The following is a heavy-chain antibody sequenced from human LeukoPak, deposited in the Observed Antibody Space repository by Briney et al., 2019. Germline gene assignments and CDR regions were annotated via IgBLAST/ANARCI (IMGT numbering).Heavy chain of an antibody. CDR2: PGLYGDGE. V-gene: IGHV3-7*01. CDR3: ARWNYAYDR. Sequence: GGSLRLSCVASGFTFRTFGMAWVRQAPGKGLEWVAHPGLYGDGEYAESVRGRFTISRDNAKSSVYLEMNSLRAEDTALYYCARWNYAYDRWGQGTLVTVSS. J-gene: IGHJ5*02. CDR1: GFTFRTFG. D-gene: IGHD1-7*01.